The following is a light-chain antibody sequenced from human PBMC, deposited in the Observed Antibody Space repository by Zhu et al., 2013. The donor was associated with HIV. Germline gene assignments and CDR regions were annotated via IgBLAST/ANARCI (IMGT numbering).Light chain of an antibody. CDR2: EVS. CDR1: SSDIGTYNL. V-gene: IGLV2-23*02. CDR3: AAWDDSLSGPV. Sequence: QSALTQPASVSGSPGQSITISCTGTSSDIGTYNLVSWYQQHPGKAPKIMIYEVSKRPSGLSNRFSGSKSGNTASLTISGLQAEDEADYYCAAWDDSLSGPVFGGGTKLTVL. J-gene: IGLJ3*02.